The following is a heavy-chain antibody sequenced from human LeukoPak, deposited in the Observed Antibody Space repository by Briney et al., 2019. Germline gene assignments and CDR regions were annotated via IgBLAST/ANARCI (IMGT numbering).Heavy chain of an antibody. D-gene: IGHD3-22*01. Sequence: PGGCLRLACVASGFAFRNNAMSWVRQAPGKGLEWVSFISDSGGSTNFADSVKGRFTISRDNSKNTLYLQIHTLRAEETAIYYCASSYGSSAYYPFDYWGQGTLVTVFS. CDR1: GFAFRNNA. J-gene: IGHJ4*02. CDR2: ISDSGGST. V-gene: IGHV3-23*01. CDR3: ASSYGSSAYYPFDY.